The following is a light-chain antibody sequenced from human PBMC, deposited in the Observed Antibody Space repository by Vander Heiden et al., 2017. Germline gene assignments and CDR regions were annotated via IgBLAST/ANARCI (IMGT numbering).Light chain of an antibody. J-gene: IGKJ4*01. CDR3: QQYYSTPLT. Sequence: DIVMTQSPDSLAVSLCERATIHCKSSQSFLYSSRSNNKNYLAWYQQKPRQPPKLLIYWASTRESGVPDRFSGSGSGTDFTLTISSLHAEDVAVYYCQQYYSTPLTFGGGTKVEIK. V-gene: IGKV4-1*01. CDR2: WAS. CDR1: QSFLYSSRSNNKNY.